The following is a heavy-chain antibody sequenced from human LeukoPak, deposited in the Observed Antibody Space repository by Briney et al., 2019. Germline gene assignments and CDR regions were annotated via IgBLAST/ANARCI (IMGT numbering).Heavy chain of an antibody. CDR2: IIPIFGTA. CDR3: ARDRGYSYGLDY. Sequence: SVKVSCKASGYTFTSYGISWVRQAPGQGLEWMGGIIPIFGTANYAQKFQGRVTITTYESTSTAYMELSSLRSEDTAMYYCARDRGYSYGLDYWGQGTLVTVSS. J-gene: IGHJ4*02. CDR1: GYTFTSYG. V-gene: IGHV1-69*05. D-gene: IGHD5-18*01.